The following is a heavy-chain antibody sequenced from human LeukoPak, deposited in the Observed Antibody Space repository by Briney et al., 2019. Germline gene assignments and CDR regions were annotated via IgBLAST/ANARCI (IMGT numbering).Heavy chain of an antibody. D-gene: IGHD6-13*01. CDR3: AREVSSSWYGGYYYYMDV. V-gene: IGHV3-23*01. CDR2: ISGSGDNT. J-gene: IGHJ6*03. CDR1: GFTFSSYA. Sequence: GSLRLSCAASGFTFSSYAMSWVRQAPGKGLEWVSGISGSGDNTYYADSVKGRFTISRDNSKNTLFLQMNSLRAEDTAVYYCAREVSSSWYGGYYYYMDVWGKGTTVTVSS.